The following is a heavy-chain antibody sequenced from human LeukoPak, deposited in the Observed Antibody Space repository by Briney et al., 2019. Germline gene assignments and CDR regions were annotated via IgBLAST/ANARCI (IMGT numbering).Heavy chain of an antibody. Sequence: PGGSLRLSCAASGFTFSSYTMTWVRQAPEKGLEWVSSISSSSSYIYYADSVKGRFTISRDNAKKSLFLQMNSLRAEDTAVYYCARDLASDGGTAFDYWGQGTLVTVSS. J-gene: IGHJ4*02. D-gene: IGHD4-23*01. CDR3: ARDLASDGGTAFDY. V-gene: IGHV3-21*01. CDR2: ISSSSSYI. CDR1: GFTFSSYT.